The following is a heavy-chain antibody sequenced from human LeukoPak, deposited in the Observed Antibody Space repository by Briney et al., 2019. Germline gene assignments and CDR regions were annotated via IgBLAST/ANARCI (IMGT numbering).Heavy chain of an antibody. V-gene: IGHV1-69*05. D-gene: IGHD2-15*01. CDR1: GGTFSSYA. CDR3: ARVSNSAATSPLYFDY. CDR2: IIPIFGTA. J-gene: IGHJ4*02. Sequence: SVTVSCKASGGTFSSYAISWVRQAPGQGLEWMGGIIPIFGTANYAQKFQGRVTITTDESTSTAYMELSSLRSEDTAVYYCARVSNSAATSPLYFDYWGQGTLVTVSS.